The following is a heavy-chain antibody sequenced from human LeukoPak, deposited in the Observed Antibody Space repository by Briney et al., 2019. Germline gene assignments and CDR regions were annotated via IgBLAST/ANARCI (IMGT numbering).Heavy chain of an antibody. CDR1: GFTFSSYA. J-gene: IGHJ4*02. CDR2: ISGSGGST. CDR3: ANGYSGYDQPFDY. D-gene: IGHD5-12*01. V-gene: IGHV3-23*01. Sequence: PGGSLRLSCAASGFTFSSYAMSWVRQAPGKGLEWVSAISGSGGSTYYAYSVKGRFTISRDNSKNTLYLQMNSLRAEDTAVYYCANGYSGYDQPFDYWGQGTLVTVSS.